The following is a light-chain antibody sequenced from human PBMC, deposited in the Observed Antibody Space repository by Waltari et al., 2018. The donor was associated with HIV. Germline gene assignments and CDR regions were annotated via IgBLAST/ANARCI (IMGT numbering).Light chain of an antibody. V-gene: IGLV2-23*02. Sequence: QSALTQPASVSGSPGQSITISCTGTSSDVGSYNLVSWYQQHPGKVPKLIIYEVSKRPSGVSYCFAGSKSGDTASLTISGLQAEDEADYYCCSYAGSSTLIFGGGTKLTVL. J-gene: IGLJ2*01. CDR1: SSDVGSYNL. CDR2: EVS. CDR3: CSYAGSSTLI.